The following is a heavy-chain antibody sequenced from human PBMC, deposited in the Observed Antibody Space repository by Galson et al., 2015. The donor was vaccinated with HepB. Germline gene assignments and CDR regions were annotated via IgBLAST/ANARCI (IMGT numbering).Heavy chain of an antibody. CDR3: ARDRSSSWYSPSYYYGMDV. Sequence: SVKVSCKASGYTFTGYGISWVRQAPGQGLEWMGWISAYNGNTNYAQKLQGRVTMTTDTSTSTAYMELRSLRSDDTAVYYCARDRSSSWYSPSYYYGMDVWGQGTTVTVSS. V-gene: IGHV1-18*04. J-gene: IGHJ6*02. D-gene: IGHD6-13*01. CDR2: ISAYNGNT. CDR1: GYTFTGYG.